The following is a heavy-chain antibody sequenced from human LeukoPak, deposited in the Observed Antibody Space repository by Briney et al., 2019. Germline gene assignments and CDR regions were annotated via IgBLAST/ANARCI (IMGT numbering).Heavy chain of an antibody. CDR1: GGSISSYY. J-gene: IGHJ4*02. CDR2: IYYSGST. D-gene: IGHD6-13*01. Sequence: SETLSLTCTVSGGSISSYYWSWIRQPPGKGLEWIGCIYYSGSTNYNPSLKSRVTISVDTSKNQFSLKLSSVTAADTAVYYCARIDSSSWRQFDYWGQGTLVTVSS. CDR3: ARIDSSSWRQFDY. V-gene: IGHV4-59*01.